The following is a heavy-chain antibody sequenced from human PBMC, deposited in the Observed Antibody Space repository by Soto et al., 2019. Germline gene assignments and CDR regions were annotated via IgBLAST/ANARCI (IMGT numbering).Heavy chain of an antibody. V-gene: IGHV1-18*04. CDR1: GYTFTRYG. CDR2: ISAYNGNT. CDR3: AREGVAVAGTKAFDI. J-gene: IGHJ3*02. Sequence: ASVKVSCKASGYTFTRYGISWVRQAPGQGLEWMGWISAYNGNTNYAQKLQGRVTMTTDTSTSTAYMELRSLRPDDTAVYYCAREGVAVAGTKAFDIWGQGTMVTVSS. D-gene: IGHD6-19*01.